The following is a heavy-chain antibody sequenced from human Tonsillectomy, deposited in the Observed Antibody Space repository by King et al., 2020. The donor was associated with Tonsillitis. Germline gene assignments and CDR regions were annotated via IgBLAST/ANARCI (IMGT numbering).Heavy chain of an antibody. CDR1: GGSISSGSYY. Sequence: VQLQESGPGLVKPSQTLSLTCTVSGGSISSGSYYWSWIRQPAGKGLEWIGRIYITGSTNYNPSLKSRVTMSVDTSKNQFSLKLSPVTAADTAVYYCARDSGSYEAHDAFDIWGQGTMVTVSS. CDR3: ARDSGSYEAHDAFDI. J-gene: IGHJ3*02. V-gene: IGHV4-61*02. CDR2: IYITGST. D-gene: IGHD1-26*01.